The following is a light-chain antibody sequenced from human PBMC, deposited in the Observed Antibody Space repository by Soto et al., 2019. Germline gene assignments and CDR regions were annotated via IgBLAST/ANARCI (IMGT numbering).Light chain of an antibody. V-gene: IGKV3D-15*01. J-gene: IGKJ4*01. CDR1: QYINTR. CDR2: DIF. CDR3: QQYKSWPLT. Sequence: EIVLTQSPATLSSFPCDRVTLSCRASQYINTRLAWYQQKPGQAPRLVIYDIFTRATGVPTRISGSGSGTEFTLTISSLQSEDFAVYYCQQYKSWPLTFGGGTKVDIK.